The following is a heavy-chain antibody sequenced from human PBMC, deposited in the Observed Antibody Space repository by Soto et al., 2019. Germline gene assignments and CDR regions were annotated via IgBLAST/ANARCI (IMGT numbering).Heavy chain of an antibody. J-gene: IGHJ6*02. V-gene: IGHV3-66*01. CDR3: ATAGMGLTLYYYYHGMDV. CDR2: MFYGGST. Sequence: EVQLVEPGGGLVQPGGSLRLSCAASGFTVSTNYMTWVRQAPGQGLEWVSVMFYGGSTYYAASVKGRFTISRDDSKNTLDLQIICLRAEDTAVYYCATAGMGLTLYYYYHGMDVWGQGTTVTVSS. D-gene: IGHD1-26*01. CDR1: GFTVSTNY.